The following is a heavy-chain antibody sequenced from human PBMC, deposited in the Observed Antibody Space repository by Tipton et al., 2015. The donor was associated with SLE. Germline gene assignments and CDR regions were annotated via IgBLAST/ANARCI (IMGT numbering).Heavy chain of an antibody. CDR1: GGSIRSYY. CDR2: IYHSGST. D-gene: IGHD4-17*01. CDR3: ASGGDYGASAFDI. V-gene: IGHV4-59*01. Sequence: TLSLTCTVSGGSIRSYYWSWIRQSPGKGLEWIGYIYHSGSTKYSPSLKSRVTASIDTSKQQFSLRLRSVTAADTGVYYCASGGDYGASAFDIWGQGTMVTVSS. J-gene: IGHJ3*02.